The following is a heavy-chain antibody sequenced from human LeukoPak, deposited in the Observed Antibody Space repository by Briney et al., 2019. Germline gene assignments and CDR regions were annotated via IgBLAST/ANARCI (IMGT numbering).Heavy chain of an antibody. J-gene: IGHJ6*03. V-gene: IGHV3-7*01. Sequence: PGGSLRLSCAASGFTFSSYWMSWVRQAPGKGLEWVANIKQDGSEKYYVDSVKGRFTISRDNAKNSLYLQMNSLRAEDTAMYYCARFNNDFWSGHNMDVWGKGTTVTVSS. CDR3: ARFNNDFWSGHNMDV. CDR1: GFTFSSYW. D-gene: IGHD3-3*01. CDR2: IKQDGSEK.